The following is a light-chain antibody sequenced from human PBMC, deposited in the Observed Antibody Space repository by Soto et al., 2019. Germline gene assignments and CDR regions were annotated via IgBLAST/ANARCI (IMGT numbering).Light chain of an antibody. CDR1: SSDVGRYNY. Sequence: QSALTQPASVSGSPGQSITISCTGTSSDVGRYNYISWYQQHPGKAPKLMIYDVSNRPSGIANRFSGSKSGNTASLTISGLQAADEADYYCSSYTSTSTPVVFGGGTKVTVL. J-gene: IGLJ2*01. V-gene: IGLV2-14*01. CDR3: SSYTSTSTPVV. CDR2: DVS.